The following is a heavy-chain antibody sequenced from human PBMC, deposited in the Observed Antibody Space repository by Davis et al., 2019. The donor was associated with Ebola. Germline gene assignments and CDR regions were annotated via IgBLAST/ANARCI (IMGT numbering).Heavy chain of an antibody. CDR1: GFTFSSYS. D-gene: IGHD3-10*01. CDR3: AKSDYYGSGSYDY. V-gene: IGHV3-48*01. Sequence: PGGSLRLSCAASGFTFSSYSMNWVRQAPGKGLEWVSYISSSSSTIYYADSVKGRFTISRDNSKNTLYLQMNSLRAEDTAVYYCAKSDYYGSGSYDYWGQGTLVTVSS. CDR2: ISSSSSTI. J-gene: IGHJ4*02.